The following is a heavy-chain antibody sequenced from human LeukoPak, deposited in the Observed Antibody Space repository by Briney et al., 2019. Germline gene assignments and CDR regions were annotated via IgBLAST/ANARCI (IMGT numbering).Heavy chain of an antibody. CDR1: GFTFSSYW. V-gene: IGHV3-74*01. D-gene: IGHD3-22*01. Sequence: GGSLRLSCAASGFTFSSYWMHWVRQAPGKGLVWVSRINSDGSSTTYAEFVKGRFTISRDNAKNTLYLQMNSLRAEDTAIYYCARAAYDSTGYLTLWGQGTLVTVSS. CDR3: ARAAYDSTGYLTL. CDR2: INSDGSST. J-gene: IGHJ4*02.